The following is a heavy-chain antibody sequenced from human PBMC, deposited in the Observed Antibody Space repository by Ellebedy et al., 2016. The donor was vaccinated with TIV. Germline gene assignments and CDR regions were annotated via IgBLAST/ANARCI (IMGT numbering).Heavy chain of an antibody. J-gene: IGHJ4*02. CDR1: GFTVSSNY. CDR2: IYSGGST. Sequence: GESLKISCAASGFTVSSNYMSWVRQAPGKGLEWVSVIYSGGSTYYADSVKGRFTISRDNSKNTLYLQMNSLRAEDTAVYYCARGQRYWGQGTLVTVSS. V-gene: IGHV3-66*01. CDR3: ARGQRY.